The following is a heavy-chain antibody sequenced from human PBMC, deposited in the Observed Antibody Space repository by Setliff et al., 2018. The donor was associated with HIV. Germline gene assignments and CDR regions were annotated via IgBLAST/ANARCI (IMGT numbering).Heavy chain of an antibody. CDR3: ARGVPNCSNGNCYLGIFDH. Sequence: SETLSLTCTVSGDSINGYYWSWFRQPPGRGLEWIGYIYSSGTTKYNPSLKSRVTISVDTSKNQFSLNLTSVAAADTAVYYCARGVPNCSNGNCYLGIFDHWGQATLVTVSS. D-gene: IGHD2-15*01. CDR1: GDSINGYY. CDR2: IYSSGTT. V-gene: IGHV4-59*08. J-gene: IGHJ4*02.